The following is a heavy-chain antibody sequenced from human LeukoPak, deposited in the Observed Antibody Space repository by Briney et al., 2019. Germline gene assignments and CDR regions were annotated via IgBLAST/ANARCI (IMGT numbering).Heavy chain of an antibody. J-gene: IGHJ5*02. CDR3: ARDRTYYGSGSLA. D-gene: IGHD3-10*01. V-gene: IGHV4-34*01. CDR1: GGSFSGYY. Sequence: SETLSLTCAVYGGSFSGYYWSWIRQPPGKGLEWIGEINHSGSTNYNPSLKSRVTISVDKSKNQFSLKLSSVTAADTAVYYCARDRTYYGSGSLAWGQGTLVTVSS. CDR2: INHSGST.